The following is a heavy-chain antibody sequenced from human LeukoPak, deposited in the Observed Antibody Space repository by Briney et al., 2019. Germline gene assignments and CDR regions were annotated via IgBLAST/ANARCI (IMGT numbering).Heavy chain of an antibody. D-gene: IGHD6-13*01. Sequence: PGGSLRLSCAASGFTFSSYAMHWVRLSPGKGLEYVSGISSNGGTTSYADSVQGRFTISRDNSKNTLYLQMGSLRGEDMAVYYCARIGAGSSRDYWGQGTLVTVSS. CDR1: GFTFSSYA. CDR3: ARIGAGSSRDY. V-gene: IGHV3-64*02. J-gene: IGHJ4*02. CDR2: ISSNGGTT.